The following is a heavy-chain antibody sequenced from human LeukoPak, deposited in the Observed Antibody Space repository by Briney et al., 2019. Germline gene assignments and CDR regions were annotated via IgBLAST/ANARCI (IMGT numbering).Heavy chain of an antibody. V-gene: IGHV3-21*01. CDR2: ISSSSSYI. CDR3: ARDLGSSGWYLTLGSTDLGY. J-gene: IGHJ4*02. Sequence: GGSLRLSCAASGFTFSSYSMNWVRQAPGKGLEWVSSISSSSSYIYYADSVKGRFTISRDNAKNSLYLQMNSLRAEDTAVYYCARDLGSSGWYLTLGSTDLGYWGQGTLVTVSS. D-gene: IGHD6-19*01. CDR1: GFTFSSYS.